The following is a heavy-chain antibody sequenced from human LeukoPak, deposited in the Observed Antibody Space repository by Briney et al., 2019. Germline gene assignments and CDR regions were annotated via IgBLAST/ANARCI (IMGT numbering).Heavy chain of an antibody. Sequence: SETLSLTCTVSGGSISSYYWSWIRQPPGKGLEWIGYIYCSGSTNYNPSLKSRVTISVDTSKNQFSLKLSSVTAADTAVYYCATVEKSPYGDYYFDYWGQGTLVTVSS. J-gene: IGHJ4*02. CDR3: ATVEKSPYGDYYFDY. D-gene: IGHD4-17*01. CDR1: GGSISSYY. V-gene: IGHV4-59*12. CDR2: IYCSGST.